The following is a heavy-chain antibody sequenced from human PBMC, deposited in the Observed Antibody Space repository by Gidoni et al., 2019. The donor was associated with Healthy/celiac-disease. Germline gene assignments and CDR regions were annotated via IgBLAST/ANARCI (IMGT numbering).Heavy chain of an antibody. V-gene: IGHV5-51*01. D-gene: IGHD3-22*01. J-gene: IGHJ4*02. CDR3: ARQGKYYDSSNFDY. CDR2: SYPGASDT. Sequence: EVQLVQAGAEGKKTGESLKISCKGSGYSFTSYWIGWVRQMPGKGLEWMGISYPGASDTRYSPSFQGQVTISADKSISTAYLQWSSLKASDTAMYYCARQGKYYDSSNFDYWGQGTLVTVSS. CDR1: GYSFTSYW.